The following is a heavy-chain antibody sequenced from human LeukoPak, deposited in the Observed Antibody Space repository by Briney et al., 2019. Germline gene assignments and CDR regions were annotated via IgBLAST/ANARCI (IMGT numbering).Heavy chain of an antibody. CDR3: AKGGAYGSGSYWDY. V-gene: IGHV3-23*02. D-gene: IGHD3-10*01. CDR1: GFTFSGHG. Sequence: GGSLRLSCAVSGFTFSGHGMHWVRQVPGKGLEWVASISGGGSDTYNEDAVKGRFTISRDNYKSTLSLQMNSLRAEDTAVYYCAKGGAYGSGSYWDYWGQGTLVTVSS. J-gene: IGHJ4*02. CDR2: ISGGGSDT.